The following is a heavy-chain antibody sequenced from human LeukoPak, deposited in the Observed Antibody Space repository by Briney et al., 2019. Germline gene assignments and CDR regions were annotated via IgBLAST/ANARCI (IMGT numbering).Heavy chain of an antibody. CDR1: GFTFDDYA. D-gene: IGHD3-22*01. CDR3: AKEPIRDYYDSPYYFDY. Sequence: QPGGSLRLSCAASGFTFDDYAMHWVRQAPGKGLEWVSGISWNSGSIGYADSVKGRFTISRDNAKNSLYLQMNSLRAEDTALYYCAKEPIRDYYDSPYYFDYWGQGTLVTVSS. J-gene: IGHJ4*02. V-gene: IGHV3-9*01. CDR2: ISWNSGSI.